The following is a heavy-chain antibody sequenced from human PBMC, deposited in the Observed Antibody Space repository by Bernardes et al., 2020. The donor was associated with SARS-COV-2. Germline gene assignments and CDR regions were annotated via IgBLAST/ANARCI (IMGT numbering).Heavy chain of an antibody. D-gene: IGHD6-13*01. CDR3: ARADGSSSYFYDYGMDV. J-gene: IGHJ6*02. Sequence: ASVKVSCKASGYTFPPFGISWVRQAPGQGLEWLGWITAYSSATTYAQKFQDRITVTTDTSTSTAYMELRSLRSDDTAMYFCARADGSSSYFYDYGMDVWGQGTAVTVSS. CDR1: GYTFPPFG. V-gene: IGHV1-18*04. CDR2: ITAYSSAT.